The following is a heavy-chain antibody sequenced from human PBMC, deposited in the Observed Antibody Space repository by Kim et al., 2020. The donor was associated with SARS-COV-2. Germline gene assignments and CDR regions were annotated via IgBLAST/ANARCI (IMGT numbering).Heavy chain of an antibody. V-gene: IGHV4-59*01. J-gene: IGHJ4*02. Sequence: SETLSLTCTVSGGSISSYYWSWIRQPPGKGLEWIGYIYYSGSTNYNPSLKSRVTISVDTSKNQFSLKLSSVTAADTAVYYCASSITMVRGFDYWGQGTLVTVSS. CDR1: GGSISSYY. D-gene: IGHD3-10*01. CDR2: IYYSGST. CDR3: ASSITMVRGFDY.